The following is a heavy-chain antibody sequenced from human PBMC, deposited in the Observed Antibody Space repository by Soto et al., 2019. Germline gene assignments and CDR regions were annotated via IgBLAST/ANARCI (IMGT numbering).Heavy chain of an antibody. V-gene: IGHV3-23*01. CDR1: GFTFSTSS. J-gene: IGHJ4*02. D-gene: IGHD3-16*01. Sequence: EVQLLESGGGLVQPGGSLRLSCAASGFTFSTSSMSWVRQAPGKGLEWVSAISGDSGAIYYADSVKGRFTISRDNSRDTLYLQMNSLRAEDTALYFCARGGRFTFGFDSWGQGTLSSVSS. CDR3: ARGGRFTFGFDS. CDR2: ISGDSGAI.